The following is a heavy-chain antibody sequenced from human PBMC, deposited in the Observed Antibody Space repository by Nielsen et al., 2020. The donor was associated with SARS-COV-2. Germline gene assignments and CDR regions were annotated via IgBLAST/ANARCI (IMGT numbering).Heavy chain of an antibody. Sequence: SVKVSCKASGGTFSSYAISWVRQAPGQGLEWMGGIIPIFGTANYAQKFQCRVTITADESTSTAYMELSSLRSEETAVYYCATLGDWNYLNYYHCYYMDVWGKGTTVTVSS. CDR3: ATLGDWNYLNYYHCYYMDV. V-gene: IGHV1-69*13. D-gene: IGHD1-7*01. CDR2: IIPIFGTA. CDR1: GGTFSSYA. J-gene: IGHJ6*03.